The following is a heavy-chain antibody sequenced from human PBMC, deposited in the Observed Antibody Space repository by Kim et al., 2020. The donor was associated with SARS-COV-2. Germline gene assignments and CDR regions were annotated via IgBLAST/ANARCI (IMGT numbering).Heavy chain of an antibody. Sequence: GGSLRLSCAASGFTFSSYAMSWVRQAPGKGLEWVSAISGSGGSTYYADSVKGRFTISRDNSKNTLYLQMNSLRAEDTAVYYCAKDTSRITIFGVVTNRPKYFDYWGQGTLVTVSS. CDR1: GFTFSSYA. CDR2: ISGSGGST. D-gene: IGHD3-3*01. J-gene: IGHJ4*02. V-gene: IGHV3-23*01. CDR3: AKDTSRITIFGVVTNRPKYFDY.